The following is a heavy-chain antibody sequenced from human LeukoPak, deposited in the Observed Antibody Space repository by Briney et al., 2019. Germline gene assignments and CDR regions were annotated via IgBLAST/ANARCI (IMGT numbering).Heavy chain of an antibody. J-gene: IGHJ4*02. V-gene: IGHV3-48*04. Sequence: GGSLRLSCAASGVTFSGYSMNWVRQAPGKGLEWVSYISQSIDGIYYAETVKGRFTISRDNAKNSLYMQMDSLRVEDTAVYYCARDLLNDEGSSYFFDQWGQGTLVTVAS. CDR2: ISQSIDGI. CDR1: GVTFSGYS. D-gene: IGHD2-2*01. CDR3: ARDLLNDEGSSYFFDQ.